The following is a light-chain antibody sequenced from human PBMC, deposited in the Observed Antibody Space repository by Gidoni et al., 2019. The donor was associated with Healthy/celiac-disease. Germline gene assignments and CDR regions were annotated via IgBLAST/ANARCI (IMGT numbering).Light chain of an antibody. CDR1: SSDVGGYND. J-gene: IGLJ3*02. Sequence: QSALIQPAPVSGSPGQSITISCTGTSSDVGGYNDVSWYQQHPGKAPKLMIYDVSNRPSGVSNRFSGSKSGNTASLTISGLQAEDAADYYCSSYTSSSTLFGGGTKLTVL. V-gene: IGLV2-14*01. CDR3: SSYTSSSTL. CDR2: DVS.